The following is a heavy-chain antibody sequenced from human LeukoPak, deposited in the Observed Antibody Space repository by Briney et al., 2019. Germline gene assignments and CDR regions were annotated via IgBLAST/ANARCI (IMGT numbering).Heavy chain of an antibody. J-gene: IGHJ4*02. CDR1: SESFSGYF. CDR2: INYSGST. CDR3: AMTYYYDSSLHYFDY. Sequence: TSETLSLTCAIYSESFSGYFWSWIRQPPGKGLEWIGEINYSGSTYYNPSLKSRVTISVDTSKNQFSLKLSSVTAADTAVYYCAMTYYYDSSLHYFDYWGQGTLVTVSS. D-gene: IGHD3-22*01. V-gene: IGHV4-34*01.